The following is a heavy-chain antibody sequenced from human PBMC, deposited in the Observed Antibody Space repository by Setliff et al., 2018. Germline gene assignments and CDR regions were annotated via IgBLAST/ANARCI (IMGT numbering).Heavy chain of an antibody. J-gene: IGHJ3*02. D-gene: IGHD4-17*01. V-gene: IGHV1-69*13. CDR1: GDTFSTYA. CDR3: AKSMTTVTTGGNEAFDI. Sequence: ASVKVSCKASGDTFSTYALSWVRQAPGQGLEWVGRIIPFFGTANSAQKFQGRVTITAGESATTAYMELSSLRAEDTAVYYCAKSMTTVTTGGNEAFDIWGQGTMVTVSS. CDR2: IIPFFGTA.